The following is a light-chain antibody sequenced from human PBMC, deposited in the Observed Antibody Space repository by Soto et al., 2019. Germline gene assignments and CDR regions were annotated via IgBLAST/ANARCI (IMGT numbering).Light chain of an antibody. Sequence: EIVLTQSPATLSLSPGGRATLSCRASQSVNSKVAWYQQKPGQAPRLLIYGASTRATGIPARFSGSGSGTEFTLTVSSLQPEDFAVYYCQQYNYWPPITFGQGTRLEIK. J-gene: IGKJ5*01. CDR1: QSVNSK. CDR2: GAS. V-gene: IGKV3-15*01. CDR3: QQYNYWPPIT.